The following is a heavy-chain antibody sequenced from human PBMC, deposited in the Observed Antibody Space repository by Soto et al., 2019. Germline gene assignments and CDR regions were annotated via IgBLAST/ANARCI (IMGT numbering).Heavy chain of an antibody. CDR2: FSGSDGAT. J-gene: IGHJ4*02. V-gene: IGHV3-23*01. Sequence: EVQMLESGGGLVEPGGSLRLSCAASGLTFISYGMVWVRQAPGKGLEWVSGFSGSDGATRYAESVKGRVTISRDAGKNTCHLDMNNLRVEYTAVFYFAQACCLLWFRELRPWGQGTLVTVSS. CDR3: AQACCLLWFRELRP. D-gene: IGHD3-10*01. CDR1: GLTFISYG.